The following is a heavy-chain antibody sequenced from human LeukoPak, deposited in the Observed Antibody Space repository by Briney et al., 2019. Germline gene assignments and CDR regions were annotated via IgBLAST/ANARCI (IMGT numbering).Heavy chain of an antibody. CDR1: GYTFTDYY. CDR3: ARNVDIVATAPFDY. D-gene: IGHD5-12*01. V-gene: IGHV1-2*02. J-gene: IGHJ4*02. Sequence: ASVKVSCKASGYTFTDYYLHWVRQAPGQGLDWMGWINPNSGGTIYAQKFKGRVTMTRDTSISTAYMELSRLRSEDTAVYYCARNVDIVATAPFDYWGQGTLVTVSS. CDR2: INPNSGGT.